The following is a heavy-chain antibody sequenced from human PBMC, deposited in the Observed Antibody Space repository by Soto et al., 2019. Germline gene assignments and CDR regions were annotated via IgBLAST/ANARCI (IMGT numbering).Heavy chain of an antibody. CDR3: AREGEYCNGNCYSGHFDS. D-gene: IGHD2-21*02. Sequence: QVQLQESGPGLLKPSQTLSLTCTVSGGSIDSGRYYWTWLRQSPGKRLEWLAYISQNGRTYYRPSLKSRAVISMDTSKNQFSLNVASITAADTAMYYCAREGEYCNGNCYSGHFDSWGQGTLVTVSS. V-gene: IGHV4-31*03. J-gene: IGHJ4*02. CDR1: GGSIDSGRYY. CDR2: ISQNGRT.